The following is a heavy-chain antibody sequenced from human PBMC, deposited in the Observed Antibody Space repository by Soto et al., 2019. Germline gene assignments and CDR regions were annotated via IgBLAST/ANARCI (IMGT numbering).Heavy chain of an antibody. Sequence: PAETLSLTCTVSGGSISSYYWSWIRQPPGKGLEWIGYIYYSGSTNYNPSLKSRVTISVDTSKNQFSLKLSSVTAADTAVYYCARDQGYYYYGMDVWGKGTTVTVSS. CDR1: GGSISSYY. J-gene: IGHJ6*04. CDR2: IYYSGST. V-gene: IGHV4-59*01. CDR3: ARDQGYYYYGMDV.